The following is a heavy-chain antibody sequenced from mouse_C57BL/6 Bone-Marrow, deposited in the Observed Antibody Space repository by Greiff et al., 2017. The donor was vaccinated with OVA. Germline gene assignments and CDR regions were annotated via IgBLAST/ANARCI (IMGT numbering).Heavy chain of an antibody. D-gene: IGHD2-4*01. CDR2: IRNKANGYTT. Sequence: EVKLMESGGGLVQPGGSLSLSCAASGFTFTDYYMSWVRQPPGTALEWLGFIRNKANGYTTESSASVKGRFTISRDNSQSILYLQRNALSAEDSATYYCARFPYEYDWYFDVWGTGTTVTVSS. CDR3: ARFPYEYDWYFDV. CDR1: GFTFTDYY. V-gene: IGHV7-3*01. J-gene: IGHJ1*03.